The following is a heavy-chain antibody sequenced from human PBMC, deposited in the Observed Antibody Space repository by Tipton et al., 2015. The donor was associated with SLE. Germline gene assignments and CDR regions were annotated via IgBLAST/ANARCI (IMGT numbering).Heavy chain of an antibody. Sequence: GSLRLSCAASGFTFSSYSMNWVRQAPGKGLEWVSSISSTSTYIYYVDSVKGRFTISRDNATNSLYLQMNSLRAGDTAVYYCARRETLAGAFDIWGQGTMGTVSS. J-gene: IGHJ3*02. V-gene: IGHV3-21*01. CDR1: GFTFSSYS. CDR3: ARRETLAGAFDI. D-gene: IGHD1-26*01. CDR2: ISSTSTYI.